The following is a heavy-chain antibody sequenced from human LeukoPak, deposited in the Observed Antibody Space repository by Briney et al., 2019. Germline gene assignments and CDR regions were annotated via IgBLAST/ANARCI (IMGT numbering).Heavy chain of an antibody. CDR2: ISYDGSNK. CDR1: GLTFSSYA. J-gene: IGHJ4*02. Sequence: PGGSLRLSCAASGLTFSSYAMHWVRQAPGKGLEWVAVISYDGSNKYYADSVKGRFTISRDNSKNTLYLQMNSLRAEDTAVYYCARDSKWYYDFWSGFHYFDYWGQGTLVTVSS. D-gene: IGHD3-3*01. CDR3: ARDSKWYYDFWSGFHYFDY. V-gene: IGHV3-30-3*01.